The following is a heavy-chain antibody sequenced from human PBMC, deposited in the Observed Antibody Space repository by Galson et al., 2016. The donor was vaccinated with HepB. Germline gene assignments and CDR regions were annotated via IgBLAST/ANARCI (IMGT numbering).Heavy chain of an antibody. J-gene: IGHJ3*01. D-gene: IGHD3-16*02. CDR3: ASPDDSIWGTFRPYAFDL. Sequence: SVKVSCKASGYTTSNYGFSWVRQTPGQGLEWMGWINFNNGDTVYAQKFQGRVTMTTDTSTSTAFMELWSLRSDDTAVYYCASPDDSIWGTFRPYAFDLWGQGTMVTVSS. CDR1: GYTTSNYG. V-gene: IGHV1-18*01. CDR2: INFNNGDT.